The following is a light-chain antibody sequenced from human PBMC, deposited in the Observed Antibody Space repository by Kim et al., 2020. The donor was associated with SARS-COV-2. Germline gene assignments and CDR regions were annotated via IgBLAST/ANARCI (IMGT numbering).Light chain of an antibody. CDR3: LHSEFWTT. CDR1: QRLVHSNGNTY. Sequence: QAASISCRSSQRLVHSNGNTYLNWFHQRPGRSPRRLIYKVSNRDSRVPDRFGVSGSETDFTLKISRVEAECVGIEYCLHSEFWTTLGGGTKV. V-gene: IGKV2-30*02. CDR2: KVS. J-gene: IGKJ4*02.